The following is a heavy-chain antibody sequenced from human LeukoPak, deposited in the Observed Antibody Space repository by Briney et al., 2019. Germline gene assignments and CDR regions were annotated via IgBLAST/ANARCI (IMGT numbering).Heavy chain of an antibody. J-gene: IGHJ4*02. CDR2: IYYSGNT. V-gene: IGHV4-31*03. CDR1: GESSSSGGYY. D-gene: IGHD1-26*01. CDR3: ARGDRGSYEFDS. Sequence: SQTPSLTSTVSGESSSSGGYYWKWIRQHPGNGLEWITYIYYSGNTYYNPSLQSRVSISIDTSNSPSSLQLSCLSAADTAVYYWARGDRGSYEFDSWGQGTLVSVSS.